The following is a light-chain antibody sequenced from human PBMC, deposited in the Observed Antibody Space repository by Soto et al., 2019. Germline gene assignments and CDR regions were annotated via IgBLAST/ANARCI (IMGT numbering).Light chain of an antibody. CDR1: QGIRND. CDR3: PQHNSYPPT. CDR2: AAS. J-gene: IGKJ1*01. Sequence: DIQMTQSPSSLSASVGDRVTITCRASQGIRNDLGWYQQKPGKXXKXXIYAASSLQSGVPSRFSGSGSGTELTLTISSLQPEDCETYDGPQHNSYPPTFGQGTKVDIK. V-gene: IGKV1-17*01.